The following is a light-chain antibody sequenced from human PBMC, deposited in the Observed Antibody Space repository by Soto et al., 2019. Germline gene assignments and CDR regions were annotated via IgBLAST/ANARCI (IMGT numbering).Light chain of an antibody. CDR3: QQSYSAPRT. J-gene: IGKJ1*01. CDR2: GAS. CDR1: QRVSTY. Sequence: DIQMTQSPSSLSASVGDRVSITCRASQRVSTYLNWYQQKPGKAPKLLIYGASTLQSGVPSRFSSSASGTEFTLIISSLQPDDFATYYCQQSYSAPRTFGQGTKVEIK. V-gene: IGKV1-39*01.